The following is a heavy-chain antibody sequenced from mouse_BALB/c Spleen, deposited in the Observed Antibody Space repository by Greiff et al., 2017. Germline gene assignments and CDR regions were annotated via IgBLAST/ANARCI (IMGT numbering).Heavy chain of an antibody. D-gene: IGHD2-4*01. Sequence: EVKLVESGGDLVKPGGSLKLSCAASGFTFSSYGMSWVRQTPDKRLEWVATISSGGSYTYYPDSVKGRFTISRDNAKNTLYLQMSSLKSEDTAMYYCARPRDYDGYYFDYWGQGTTLTVSS. CDR3: ARPRDYDGYYFDY. J-gene: IGHJ2*01. CDR2: ISSGGSYT. V-gene: IGHV5-6*01. CDR1: GFTFSSYG.